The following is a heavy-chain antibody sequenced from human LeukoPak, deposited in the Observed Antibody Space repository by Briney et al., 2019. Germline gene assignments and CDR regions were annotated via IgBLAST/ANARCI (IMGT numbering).Heavy chain of an antibody. CDR3: ARVRGIAAAGTVANAFDI. CDR2: INHSGST. D-gene: IGHD6-13*01. J-gene: IGHJ3*02. V-gene: IGHV4-39*07. CDR1: GGSISSSSYY. Sequence: SETLSLTCTVSGGSISSSSYYWSWIRQPPGKGLEWIGEINHSGSTNYNPSLKSRVTISVDTSKNQFSLKLSSVTAADTAVYYCARVRGIAAAGTVANAFDIWGQGTMVTVSS.